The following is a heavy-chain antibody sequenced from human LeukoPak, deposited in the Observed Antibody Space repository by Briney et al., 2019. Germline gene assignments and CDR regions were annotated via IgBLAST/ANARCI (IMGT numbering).Heavy chain of an antibody. CDR2: ISGSGGST. CDR1: GVTFSSYA. Sequence: GGSLRLSCAASGVTFSSYAMSWVRQAPGKGLEWVSAISGSGGSTYYADSVKGRFTISRDNSKNTLYLQMNSLRAEDTAVYYCAKDVRAGLDHDYWGQGTLVTVSS. J-gene: IGHJ4*02. CDR3: AKDVRAGLDHDY. V-gene: IGHV3-23*01. D-gene: IGHD3-10*02.